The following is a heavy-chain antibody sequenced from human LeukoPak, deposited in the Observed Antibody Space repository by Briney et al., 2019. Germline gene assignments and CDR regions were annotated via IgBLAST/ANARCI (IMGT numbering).Heavy chain of an antibody. CDR3: ARLLSVRGYSSSWYFDY. Sequence: GESLKISCKGSGYSFTSYWIGWVRQMPGKGLEWMGIIYPGDSDTRYSPSFQGQVTISADKSIGTAYLQWSSLKASDTAMYYCARLLSVRGYSSSWYFDYWGQGTLVTVSS. CDR2: IYPGDSDT. V-gene: IGHV5-51*01. CDR1: GYSFTSYW. J-gene: IGHJ4*02. D-gene: IGHD6-13*01.